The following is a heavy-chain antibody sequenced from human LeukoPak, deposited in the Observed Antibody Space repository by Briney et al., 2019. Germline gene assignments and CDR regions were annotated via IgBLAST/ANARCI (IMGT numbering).Heavy chain of an antibody. J-gene: IGHJ4*02. Sequence: SETLSLTCAVYGGSFSGYYWSWIRQPPGKGLEWIGEINHSGNTNYNPSLKSRVTISVDTSKNQFSLKLSSVTAADTAVYYCARLAYCGGDCYLYYFDYWGQGTLVTVSS. CDR1: GGSFSGYY. V-gene: IGHV4-34*01. CDR3: ARLAYCGGDCYLYYFDY. D-gene: IGHD2-21*01. CDR2: INHSGNT.